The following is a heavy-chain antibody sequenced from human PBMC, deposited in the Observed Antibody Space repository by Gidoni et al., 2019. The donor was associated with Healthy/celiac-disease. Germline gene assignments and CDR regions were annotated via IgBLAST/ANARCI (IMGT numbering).Heavy chain of an antibody. J-gene: IGHJ6*02. D-gene: IGHD2-15*01. CDR2: ISGSVGST. CDR3: AKEGVEYCSGGSCYPYGYGMDV. V-gene: IGHV3-23*01. CDR1: GFTFSSYA. Sequence: EVQLLESGGGLVQPGGSLRLSCAASGFTFSSYALSWVRQAHGKGLEWVSAISGSVGSTYYADSVKGRFTISRDNSKNTLYLQMNSLRAEDTAVYYCAKEGVEYCSGGSCYPYGYGMDVWGQGTTVTVSS.